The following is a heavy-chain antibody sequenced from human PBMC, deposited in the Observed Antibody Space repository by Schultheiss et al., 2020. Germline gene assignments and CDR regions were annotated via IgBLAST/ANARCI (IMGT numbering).Heavy chain of an antibody. Sequence: GESLKISCKGSGYSFTSYWIGWVRQMPGKGLEWMGIIYPGDSDTRYSPSFQGQVTISADKSISTAYLQWSSLKASDTAMYYCAREPHCTGGVCLRIYYFDYWGQGTLVTVYS. CDR1: GYSFTSYW. D-gene: IGHD2-8*02. CDR2: IYPGDSDT. CDR3: AREPHCTGGVCLRIYYFDY. J-gene: IGHJ4*02. V-gene: IGHV5-51*01.